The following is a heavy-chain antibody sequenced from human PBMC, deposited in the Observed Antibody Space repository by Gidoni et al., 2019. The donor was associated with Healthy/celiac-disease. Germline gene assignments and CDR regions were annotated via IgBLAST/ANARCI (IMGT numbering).Heavy chain of an antibody. J-gene: IGHJ5*02. CDR1: GYTFTSYD. CDR2: MNPNSGNR. D-gene: IGHD6-19*01. V-gene: IGHV1-8*01. Sequence: QVQLVQSGAEVKKPGASVKVSCTASGYTFTSYDINWVRQATGQGLEWMGWMNPNSGNRGYAQKFQGRVTMTRNTSISTAYMELSSLRSEDTAVYYCARGGVAVAGPQDNWFDPWGQGTLVTVSS. CDR3: ARGGVAVAGPQDNWFDP.